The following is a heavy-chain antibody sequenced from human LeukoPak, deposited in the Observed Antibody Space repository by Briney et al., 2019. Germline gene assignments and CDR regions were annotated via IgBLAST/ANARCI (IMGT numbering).Heavy chain of an antibody. CDR2: ISWNSGLI. V-gene: IGHV3-9*01. J-gene: IGHJ4*02. Sequence: GGSLRLSCAASGFTFDEYAMHWVRQAPGKGLEWVSGISWNSGLIDYADSAKGRFTISRDNAKNSLFLQMNSLKAEGTAFYYCAKVGIFGLVTYYFDYWGQGTLVTVSS. CDR3: AKVGIFGLVTYYFDY. CDR1: GFTFDEYA. D-gene: IGHD3/OR15-3a*01.